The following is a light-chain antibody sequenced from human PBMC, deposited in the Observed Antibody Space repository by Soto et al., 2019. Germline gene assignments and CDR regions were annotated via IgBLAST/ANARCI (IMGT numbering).Light chain of an antibody. CDR1: QSISSS. CDR2: GAS. CDR3: QQYENWPYT. V-gene: IGKV3-15*01. Sequence: EIVMTQSPATLSVSPGKRATLSCRASQSISSSLAWYQQKPGQAPRLLIYGASTRATGIPARFSGSGSGTEFSLTISSLQSEDFAIYYCQQYENWPYTFGQGTKLEIK. J-gene: IGKJ2*01.